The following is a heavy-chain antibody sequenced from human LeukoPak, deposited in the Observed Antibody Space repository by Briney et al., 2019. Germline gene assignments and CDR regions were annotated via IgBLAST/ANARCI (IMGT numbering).Heavy chain of an antibody. D-gene: IGHD2-8*01. J-gene: IGHJ3*02. CDR1: GFTASSNY. V-gene: IGHV3-53*04. CDR3: AREVMAKRRAFDI. Sequence: GGSLRLSCAASGFTASSNYMSWVRQAPGKGLEWVSVIYSDDRTYYADSVKGRFTISRHTSKKTLYLQMNSLRTEDTAVYYCAREVMAKRRAFDIWGQGTVVTVSS. CDR2: IYSDDRT.